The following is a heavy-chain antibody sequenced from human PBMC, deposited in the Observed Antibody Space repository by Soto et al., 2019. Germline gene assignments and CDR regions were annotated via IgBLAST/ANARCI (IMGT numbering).Heavy chain of an antibody. D-gene: IGHD2-8*01. CDR1: GSYITSGDYH. Sequence: QVRLQESGPGLVKASQTLSLTCSVSGSYITSGDYHWTWIRQAPGKGLEWIGYISHSETTYYSPALKNRIIISSDFSMNQFSLRLNSVTAADTAVYLRAGFGVGDRDDKWGQGTLVTVSS. CDR3: AGFGVGDRDDK. J-gene: IGHJ4*02. V-gene: IGHV4-30-4*01. CDR2: ISHSETT.